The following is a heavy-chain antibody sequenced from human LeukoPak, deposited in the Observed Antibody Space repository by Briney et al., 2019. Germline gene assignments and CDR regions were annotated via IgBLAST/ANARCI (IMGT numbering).Heavy chain of an antibody. Sequence: ASVKVSCKASGYTFTGYYMHWVRQAPGQGLERMGWINPNSGGTNYAQKVQGRGSMTRDTSISTAYMELSRLRSDDTAVYYCARDRAAYCSSTSCSLYYYYYYMDVWGKGTTVTVSS. D-gene: IGHD2-2*01. CDR2: INPNSGGT. CDR1: GYTFTGYY. V-gene: IGHV1-2*02. CDR3: ARDRAAYCSSTSCSLYYYYYYMDV. J-gene: IGHJ6*03.